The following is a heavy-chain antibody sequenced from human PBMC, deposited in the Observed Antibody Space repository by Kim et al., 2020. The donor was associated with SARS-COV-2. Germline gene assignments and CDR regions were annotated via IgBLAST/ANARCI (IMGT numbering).Heavy chain of an antibody. CDR3: AAGLFCSGVSCPFFYNYMDV. J-gene: IGHJ6*03. Sequence: ASVKVSCKVSGFVVNELSVHWVRQTPGKGLEWMGRFDRGSNEIIYSQNFEDRVTMTGDTSTNTAYMELRSLRSDDTAVYFCAAGLFCSGVSCPFFYNYMDVWGKGTTVTVSS. CDR2: FDRGSNEI. D-gene: IGHD2-15*01. V-gene: IGHV1-24*01. CDR1: GFVVNELS.